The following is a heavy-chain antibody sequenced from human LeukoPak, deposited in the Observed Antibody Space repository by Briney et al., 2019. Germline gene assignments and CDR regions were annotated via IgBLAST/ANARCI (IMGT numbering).Heavy chain of an antibody. Sequence: GGSLRLSCATASGFTFTDYISWIRQAPGKGLEWVSYIRNADSPVYYADSVEGRFTISRDTDKDSVYLQMNNLRAEDTAVYFCASWDGPSAALGVWGQGTTVTVSS. CDR2: IRNADSPV. D-gene: IGHD6-25*01. CDR3: ASWDGPSAALGV. CDR1: GFTFTDY. V-gene: IGHV3-11*01. J-gene: IGHJ6*02.